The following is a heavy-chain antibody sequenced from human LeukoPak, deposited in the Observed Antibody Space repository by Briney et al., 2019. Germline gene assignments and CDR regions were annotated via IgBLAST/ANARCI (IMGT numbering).Heavy chain of an antibody. CDR1: GYTFTSYY. CDR3: ARDRAVVGGNYYFDY. J-gene: IGHJ4*02. Sequence: ASVKVSCKPSGYTFTSYYMHLVRHAPRRRLVCLGIINPSGGSTSYAQKFQGRVTMTRDMSTSTVYMELSSLRSEDTAVYYCARDRAVVGGNYYFDYWGQGTLVTVSS. CDR2: INPSGGST. D-gene: IGHD3-10*01. V-gene: IGHV1-46*01.